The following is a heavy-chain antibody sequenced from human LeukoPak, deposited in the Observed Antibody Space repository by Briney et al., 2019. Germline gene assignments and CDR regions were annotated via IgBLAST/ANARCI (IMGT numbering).Heavy chain of an antibody. D-gene: IGHD6-19*01. V-gene: IGHV4-4*02. CDR1: GGSLSSSNW. CDR3: ARGEYSSGWYSFQAFDI. J-gene: IGHJ3*02. Sequence: PSETLSLTCAVSGGSLSSSNWWSWVRQPPGKGLEWIGEIYHSGSTNYNPSLKSRVTISIDKSKNQFSLKLSSVTAADTAVYYCARGEYSSGWYSFQAFDIWGQGTMVTASS. CDR2: IYHSGST.